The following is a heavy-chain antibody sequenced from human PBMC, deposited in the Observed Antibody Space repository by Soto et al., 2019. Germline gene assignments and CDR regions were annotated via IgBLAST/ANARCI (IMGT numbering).Heavy chain of an antibody. Sequence: GGSLRLSCSVSGFTFSPYAMRWVRQAPGKGLEYVSSISSNGASTYYADSVKGRFTISRDDSKNTLYLQMSSLRSEDTAVYYCVKDRWIDYWGQGTLVTVSS. V-gene: IGHV3-64D*06. D-gene: IGHD2-15*01. J-gene: IGHJ4*02. CDR2: ISSNGAST. CDR3: VKDRWIDY. CDR1: GFTFSPYA.